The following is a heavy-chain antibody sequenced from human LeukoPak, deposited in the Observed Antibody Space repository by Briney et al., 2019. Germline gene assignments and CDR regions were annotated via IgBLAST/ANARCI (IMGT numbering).Heavy chain of an antibody. J-gene: IGHJ4*02. CDR2: IYTSGST. CDR3: ARGPYCGGDCYFAY. D-gene: IGHD2-21*02. V-gene: IGHV4-4*07. CDR1: GGSISSYY. Sequence: SETLSLTCTVSGGSISSYYWSWIRQPAGKGLEWIGRIYTSGSTYYNPSLKSRVTMSVDTSKNQFSLKLSSVTAADTAVYFCARGPYCGGDCYFAYWGQGTLVTVPS.